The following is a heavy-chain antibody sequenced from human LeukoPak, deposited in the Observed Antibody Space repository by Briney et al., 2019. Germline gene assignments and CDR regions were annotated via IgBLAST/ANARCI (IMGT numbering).Heavy chain of an antibody. J-gene: IGHJ6*03. Sequence: ASVKVSCKASGYTFTSYGISWVRQAPGQGLEWMGWISAYNGNTNYAQKLQGRVTMTTDTSTSTAYMELRSLRSDDTAVYYCARDPYCGGDCYSHYYYYMDVWGKGTTVTISS. CDR1: GYTFTSYG. D-gene: IGHD2-21*02. CDR3: ARDPYCGGDCYSHYYYYMDV. V-gene: IGHV1-18*01. CDR2: ISAYNGNT.